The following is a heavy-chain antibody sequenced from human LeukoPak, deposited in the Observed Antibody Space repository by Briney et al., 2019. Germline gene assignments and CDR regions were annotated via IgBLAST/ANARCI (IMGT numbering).Heavy chain of an antibody. V-gene: IGHV3-9*01. CDR1: GFTFDDHA. CDR3: AKDFGYYYVTPSIDY. CDR2: ISWNSGSI. J-gene: IGHJ4*02. D-gene: IGHD3-10*02. Sequence: GRSLRLTCVASGFTFDDHAMHWVRQAPGKGLEWVSGISWNSGSIGYADSVKGRFTISRDNAKNSLYLQMNSLRAEDTALYYCAKDFGYYYVTPSIDYWGQGTLLTVSS.